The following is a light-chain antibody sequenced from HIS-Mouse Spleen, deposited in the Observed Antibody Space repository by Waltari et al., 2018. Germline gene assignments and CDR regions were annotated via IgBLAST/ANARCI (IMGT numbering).Light chain of an antibody. J-gene: IGLJ2*01. CDR2: EVS. Sequence: QSALTQPASVSGSPGQSITISCTRTSSDLGGYNYVSRYQQHPGKAPKLMIYEVSNRPSGVSNRFSGSKSGNTASLTISGLQAEDEADYYCSSYTSSSTLVFGGGTKLTVL. CDR3: SSYTSSSTLV. CDR1: SSDLGGYNY. V-gene: IGLV2-14*01.